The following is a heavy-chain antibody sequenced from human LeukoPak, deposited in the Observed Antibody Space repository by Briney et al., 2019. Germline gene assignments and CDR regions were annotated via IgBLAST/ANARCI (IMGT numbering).Heavy chain of an antibody. V-gene: IGHV3-11*06. D-gene: IGHD3-9*01. Sequence: GGSLRLSCAASGFTFSDYYMSWIRQAPGKGLEWVSYINILSNYIYYADSVKGRFTISRDNAKNSLYLQMNSLRAEDTAVYYCARDGSTGWHYFEYWGQGTLVTVSS. J-gene: IGHJ4*02. CDR3: ARDGSTGWHYFEY. CDR2: INILSNYI. CDR1: GFTFSDYY.